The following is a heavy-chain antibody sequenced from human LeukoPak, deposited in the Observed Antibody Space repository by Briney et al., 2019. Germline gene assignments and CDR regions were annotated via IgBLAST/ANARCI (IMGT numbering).Heavy chain of an antibody. Sequence: GGSLRLSCAAPGFTVSSNYMSRVRQAPGKRLEWVSVIYSGGSTYYADSVKGRFTISRDNSKNTLYLQMNSLRAEDTAVYYCARSRVIVGALDYWGQGTLVTVSS. CDR1: GFTVSSNY. J-gene: IGHJ4*02. D-gene: IGHD1-26*01. V-gene: IGHV3-66*02. CDR3: ARSRVIVGALDY. CDR2: IYSGGST.